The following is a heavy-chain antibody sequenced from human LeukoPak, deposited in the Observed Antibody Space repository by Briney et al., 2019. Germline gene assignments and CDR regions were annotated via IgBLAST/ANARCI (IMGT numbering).Heavy chain of an antibody. CDR3: ARGTGIYQFDY. Sequence: SQTRSLSCAFAGDSVSSNNAAWNWIRQSPSRGLEWLGRTYYKSNYYNDYAVSVKSRITINPDTSKNQFSMPLKSVTPQDPAVYYCARGTGIYQFDYWGPGTLVTVSA. V-gene: IGHV6-1*01. CDR1: GDSVSSNNAA. D-gene: IGHD1-26*01. CDR2: TYYKSNYYN. J-gene: IGHJ4*02.